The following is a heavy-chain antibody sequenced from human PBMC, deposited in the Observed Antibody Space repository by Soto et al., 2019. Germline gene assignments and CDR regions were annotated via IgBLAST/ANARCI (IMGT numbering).Heavy chain of an antibody. V-gene: IGHV3-23*01. CDR1: GFTFSSYA. CDR2: ISGSGGST. J-gene: IGHJ6*02. CDR3: AKDSPLWFGELLLYYYGMDV. Sequence: GGSLRLSCAASGFTFSSYAMSWVRQAPGKGLEWVSAISGSGGSTYYADSVKGRFTISRDNSKNTLYLQMNSLRAEDTAVYYCAKDSPLWFGELLLYYYGMDVWGQGTTVTVSS. D-gene: IGHD3-10*01.